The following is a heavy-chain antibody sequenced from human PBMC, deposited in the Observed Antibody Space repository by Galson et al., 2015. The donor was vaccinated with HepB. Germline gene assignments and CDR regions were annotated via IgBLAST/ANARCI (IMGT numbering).Heavy chain of an antibody. Sequence: SLRLSCAASGFKFSDYYMSWIRQTPGKGLEWVSYISKSGSSTYYEDSVKGRFTISRDNAKKLLYLQMNSLRGDDTAVYYCARDSGYCSGTSCYLYGLDVWGQGTTITVSS. CDR1: GFKFSDYY. CDR2: ISKSGSST. J-gene: IGHJ6*02. D-gene: IGHD2-2*01. V-gene: IGHV3-11*01. CDR3: ARDSGYCSGTSCYLYGLDV.